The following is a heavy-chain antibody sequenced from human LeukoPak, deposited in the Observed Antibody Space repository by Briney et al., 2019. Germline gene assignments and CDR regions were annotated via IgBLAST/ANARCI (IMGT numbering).Heavy chain of an antibody. CDR2: ISSSSSYI. CDR1: GFTFSSYS. V-gene: IGHV3-21*01. CDR3: ARDSLGSGWLKSYYFDY. Sequence: GGPLRLSCAASGFTFSSYSMNWVRQAPGKGLEWVSSISSSSSYIYYADSVKGRFTISRDYAKNSLYLQMNSLRAEDTAVYYCARDSLGSGWLKSYYFDYWGQGTLVTVSS. J-gene: IGHJ4*02. D-gene: IGHD6-19*01.